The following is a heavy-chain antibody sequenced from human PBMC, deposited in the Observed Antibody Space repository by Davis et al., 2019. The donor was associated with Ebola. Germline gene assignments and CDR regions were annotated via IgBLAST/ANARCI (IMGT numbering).Heavy chain of an antibody. D-gene: IGHD5-12*01. CDR3: ASGYNSGPPVHY. CDR2: VFSGGST. CDR1: GIDVTSNY. V-gene: IGHV3-53*01. Sequence: PGGSLRLSCAASGIDVTSNYMTWVRQAHGKGLELVSIVFSGGSTYYADSARGRFTISRDNSKNTVILQMNRLRVDDSAIYYCASGYNSGPPVHYWGQGTPVTVSS. J-gene: IGHJ4*02.